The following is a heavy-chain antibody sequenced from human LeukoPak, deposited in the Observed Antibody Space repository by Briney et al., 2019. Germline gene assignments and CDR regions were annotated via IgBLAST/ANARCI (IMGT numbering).Heavy chain of an antibody. CDR3: ARDRSISGVVTLDY. Sequence: GGALRLSCAASGFNLRDYWMHWVRQAPGTGLGLVSRLGTDGTYTNYADSVKGRFTISRDNAKNSVYLQMNSLRAEDTAVYYCARDRSISGVVTLDYWGQGTLVTVSS. V-gene: IGHV3-74*01. D-gene: IGHD3-3*01. CDR1: GFNLRDYW. CDR2: LGTDGTYT. J-gene: IGHJ4*02.